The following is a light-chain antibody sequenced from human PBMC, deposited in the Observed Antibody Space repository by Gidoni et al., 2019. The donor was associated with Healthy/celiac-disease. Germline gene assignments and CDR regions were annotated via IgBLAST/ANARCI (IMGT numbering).Light chain of an antibody. Sequence: DIHMTQSPSSLSASVGDRVTITCRANQSISSYLNWYQQKPGKAPKLLIYAASRLQSGVPSSFSGSGTETDFTLTIMSLQPEDFATYYCQQSYSTSVTFGQGTKVEIK. CDR2: AAS. J-gene: IGKJ1*01. CDR3: QQSYSTSVT. CDR1: QSISSY. V-gene: IGKV1-39*01.